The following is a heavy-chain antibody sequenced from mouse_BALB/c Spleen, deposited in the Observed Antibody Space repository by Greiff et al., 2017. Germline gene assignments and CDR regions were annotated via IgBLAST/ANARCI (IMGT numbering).Heavy chain of an antibody. Sequence: VQRVESGPGLVAPSQSLSITCTVSGFSLTSYGVHWVRQPPGKGLEWLGVIWAGGSTNYNSALMSRLSITKDNSKSQVFLKMNSLQTDDTAMYYCARKSTPYAMDYWGQGTSVTVSS. CDR2: IWAGGST. V-gene: IGHV2-9*02. CDR3: ARKSTPYAMDY. D-gene: IGHD2-1*01. CDR1: GFSLTSYG. J-gene: IGHJ4*01.